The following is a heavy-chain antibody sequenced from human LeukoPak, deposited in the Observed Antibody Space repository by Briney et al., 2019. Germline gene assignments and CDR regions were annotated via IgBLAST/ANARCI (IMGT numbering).Heavy chain of an antibody. CDR3: ARDVSSGWYLLDP. J-gene: IGHJ5*02. CDR1: GGSISSYY. D-gene: IGHD6-19*01. CDR2: IYYSGST. Sequence: SETLSLTCTVSGGSISSYYWSWIRQPPGKGLEWVGYIYYSGSTNYNPSLKSRVTISVDTSKNQFSLKLSSVTAADTAVYYCARDVSSGWYLLDPWGQGTLVTVSS. V-gene: IGHV4-59*01.